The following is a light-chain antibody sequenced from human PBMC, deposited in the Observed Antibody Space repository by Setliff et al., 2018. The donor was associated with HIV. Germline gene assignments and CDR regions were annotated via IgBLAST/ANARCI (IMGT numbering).Light chain of an antibody. Sequence: QSALAQPASVSGSPGQSITISCTGTASDVGAYTYVSWYQQYPGKAPKLEIYDVTKRPSGVSDRLSGSKSGNTASLTISGLQAEDEADYYCTSYTNRHTYVFGTGTKVTVL. CDR3: TSYTNRHTYV. CDR1: ASDVGAYTY. CDR2: DVT. J-gene: IGLJ1*01. V-gene: IGLV2-14*03.